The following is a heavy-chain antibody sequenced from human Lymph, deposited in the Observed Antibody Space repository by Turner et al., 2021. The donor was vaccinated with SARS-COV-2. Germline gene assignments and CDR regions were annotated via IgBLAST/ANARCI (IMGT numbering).Heavy chain of an antibody. CDR3: ARDQTEQQANYAFDY. CDR2: ISYDGGHK. J-gene: IGHJ4*02. D-gene: IGHD6-13*01. CDR1: GFTFSSYA. Sequence: QVQLVESGGGVVQPGRSLRLSCAASGFTFSSYAMHWVRQAPGKGLEWVAVISYDGGHKYYADSVKGRSTISRDNSKNTLYLQMNRLRAGDTAVYYCARDQTEQQANYAFDYWGRGTLVTVSS. V-gene: IGHV3-30-3*01.